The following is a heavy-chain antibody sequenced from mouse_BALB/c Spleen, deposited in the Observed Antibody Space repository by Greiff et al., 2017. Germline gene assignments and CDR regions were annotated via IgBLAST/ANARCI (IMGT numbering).Heavy chain of an antibody. CDR1: GYTFTDYN. V-gene: IGHV1-18*01. CDR3: AHRYDGAWFAY. CDR2: INPNNGGT. J-gene: IGHJ3*01. Sequence: VQLKESGPELVKPGASVKIPCKASGYTFTDYNMDWVKQIHGKSLEWIGDINPNNGGTIYNQKFKGKATLTVDKSSSTAYMELRSLTSEDTAVYYCAHRYDGAWFAYWGQGTLVTVSA. D-gene: IGHD2-14*01.